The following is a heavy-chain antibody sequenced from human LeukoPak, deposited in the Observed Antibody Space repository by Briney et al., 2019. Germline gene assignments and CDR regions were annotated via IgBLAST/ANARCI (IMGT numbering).Heavy chain of an antibody. J-gene: IGHJ6*03. Sequence: SETLSLTCTVPGGSLSSGSYYWSWIRQPAGKGLEWIGRIYTSGSTNYNPSLTSRVTISVDTSKNQFSLKLSSVTAADTAVYYCARDEFGYDFWSGYPPYYYMDVWGKGTTVTVSS. D-gene: IGHD3-3*01. V-gene: IGHV4-61*02. CDR2: IYTSGST. CDR3: ARDEFGYDFWSGYPPYYYMDV. CDR1: GGSLSSGSYY.